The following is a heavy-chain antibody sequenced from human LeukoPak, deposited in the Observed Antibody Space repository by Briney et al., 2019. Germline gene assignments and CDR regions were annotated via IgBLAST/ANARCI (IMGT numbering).Heavy chain of an antibody. D-gene: IGHD3-22*01. CDR3: ARPMSSGYFGLDAFDI. J-gene: IGHJ3*02. CDR2: IYHSGST. V-gene: IGHV4-4*02. Sequence: PSETLSLTCAVSGGSISSSNWWSWVRQPPGKGLEWIGEIYHSGSTNYNPSLKSRVTISVDKSKNQFSLKLSSVTAADTAVYYCARPMSSGYFGLDAFDIWGQGTMVTVSS. CDR1: GGSISSSNW.